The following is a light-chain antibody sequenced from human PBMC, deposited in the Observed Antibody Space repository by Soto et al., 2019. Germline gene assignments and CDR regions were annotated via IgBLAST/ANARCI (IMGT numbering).Light chain of an antibody. Sequence: DIQMTQSPSTLSASVGDRVTIACRASQNIKNWLAWYQQKPGKVPKLLIYTASSLESGVPSRFSGSGSGTEFTLTISSLQPDDFVTYYCQQYNSYSRGTFGQGTKVEIK. CDR2: TAS. V-gene: IGKV1-5*03. J-gene: IGKJ1*01. CDR3: QQYNSYSRGT. CDR1: QNIKNW.